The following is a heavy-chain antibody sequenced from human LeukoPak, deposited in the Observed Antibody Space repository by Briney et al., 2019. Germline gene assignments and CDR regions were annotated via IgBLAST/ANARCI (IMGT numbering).Heavy chain of an antibody. V-gene: IGHV1-18*01. CDR3: AISMVAIAKRYYFDY. CDR1: GYTFTSYG. J-gene: IGHJ4*02. CDR2: ISAYNGKT. Sequence: GASVKVSCKASGYTFTSYGISWVRQAPGQGLEWMGWISAYNGKTNYAQKLQGRVTMTTDTSTSTAYMELRSLRSDDTAVYYCAISMVAIAKRYYFDYWGQGTLVTVSS. D-gene: IGHD5-12*01.